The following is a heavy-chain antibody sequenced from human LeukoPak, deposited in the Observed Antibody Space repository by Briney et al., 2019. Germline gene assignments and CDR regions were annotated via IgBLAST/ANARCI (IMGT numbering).Heavy chain of an antibody. V-gene: IGHV4-38-2*01. CDR1: GYSISGGYY. D-gene: IGHD1-26*01. Sequence: PSETLSLTCAVSGYSISGGYYWGWIRQPPGKGLELIGRIYHSGSTYYNPSLKSRVTISVDTSKNQFSLKLSSVTAADTAVYYCARLSGSYGAFDIWGQGTMVTVSS. CDR2: IYHSGST. CDR3: ARLSGSYGAFDI. J-gene: IGHJ3*02.